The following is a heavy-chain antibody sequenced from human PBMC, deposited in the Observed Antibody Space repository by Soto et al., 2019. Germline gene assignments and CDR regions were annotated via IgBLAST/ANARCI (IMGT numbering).Heavy chain of an antibody. CDR2: ISAYNSNT. CDR3: ARDVRDDYDYIWGSYRAVDY. V-gene: IGHV1-18*01. Sequence: QVQLVQSGAEVKKPGASVKVSCKASGYTFTSYGISWVRQAPGQGLEWMGWISAYNSNTNYAQKLQGRVTMTTDTSTSTAYMELRSLRSDDTAVYYCARDVRDDYDYIWGSYRAVDYWGQGTLVTVSS. D-gene: IGHD3-16*02. CDR1: GYTFTSYG. J-gene: IGHJ4*02.